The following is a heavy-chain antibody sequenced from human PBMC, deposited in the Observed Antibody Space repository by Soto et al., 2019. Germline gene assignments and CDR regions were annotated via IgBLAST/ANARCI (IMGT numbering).Heavy chain of an antibody. CDR3: TTDQGTLTPYYYYYGMDV. J-gene: IGHJ6*02. V-gene: IGHV3-15*07. CDR2: IKSKTDGGTT. Sequence: GGSLRLSCAASGFTFSNAWMNWVRQAPGKGLEWVGRIKSKTDGGTTDYAAPVKGRFTISRDDSKNTLYLQMNSLKTEDTAVYYCTTDQGTLTPYYYYYGMDVWGQGTTVTVSS. CDR1: GFTFSNAW.